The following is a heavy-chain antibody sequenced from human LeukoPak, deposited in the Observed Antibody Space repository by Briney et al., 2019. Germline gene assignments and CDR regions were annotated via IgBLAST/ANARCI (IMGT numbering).Heavy chain of an antibody. CDR3: AREQRYDDFDY. CDR1: GFTFSNYW. Sequence: PGGSLRLSCAASGFTFSNYWMHWVHQAPGEGLVWVSRIHPDGSRTSYTDSVKGRFTISRDNAKNTLYLQMNSLRAEDSAVYFCAREQRYDDFDYWGQGILVTVSS. CDR2: IHPDGSRT. V-gene: IGHV3-74*01. D-gene: IGHD5-12*01. J-gene: IGHJ4*02.